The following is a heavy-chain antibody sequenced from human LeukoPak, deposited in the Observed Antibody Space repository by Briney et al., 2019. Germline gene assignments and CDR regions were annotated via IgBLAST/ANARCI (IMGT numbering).Heavy chain of an antibody. CDR3: AREVSEGFDF. CDR1: GFTFSGYS. CDR2: FGTRSTSV. D-gene: IGHD3-22*01. J-gene: IGHJ4*02. Sequence: TGGSLRLSCTASGFTFSGYSMNWIRQAPGKGLEWVSSFGTRSTSVYHAGSVKGRFAISRDNAKNSLYLQMNSLRAEDTALYYCAREVSEGFDFWGQGTLVTVSS. V-gene: IGHV3-21*01.